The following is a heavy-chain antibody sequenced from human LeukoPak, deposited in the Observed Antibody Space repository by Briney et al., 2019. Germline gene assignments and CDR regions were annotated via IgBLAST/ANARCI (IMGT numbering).Heavy chain of an antibody. V-gene: IGHV3-66*01. CDR1: GFTVSSNY. CDR2: IYSGGST. D-gene: IGHD6-13*01. Sequence: GGSLRLSCAASGFTVSSNYMSWVRQAPGKGLEWVSVIYSGGSTYYADSVKGRFTISRDNSKNALYLQMNSLRAEDTAVYYCARFPGIAAAGHFDYWGQGTLVTVSS. CDR3: ARFPGIAAAGHFDY. J-gene: IGHJ4*02.